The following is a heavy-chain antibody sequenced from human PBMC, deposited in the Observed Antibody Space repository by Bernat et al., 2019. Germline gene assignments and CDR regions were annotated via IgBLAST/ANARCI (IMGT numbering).Heavy chain of an antibody. J-gene: IGHJ5*02. D-gene: IGHD2/OR15-2a*01. CDR1: GYTFTSYG. V-gene: IGHV1-18*01. Sequence: QVQLVQSGVEVKKPGASVKVSCKASGYTFTSYGISWVRQAPGQGLEWMGWINPYNGNTNYAQNLQGRVTMTTDTSTGTAYVELRSLRSDDTALYYCAREHSPEYCTSTSCPRGGWFDPWGQGTLVTVSS. CDR3: AREHSPEYCTSTSCPRGGWFDP. CDR2: INPYNGNT.